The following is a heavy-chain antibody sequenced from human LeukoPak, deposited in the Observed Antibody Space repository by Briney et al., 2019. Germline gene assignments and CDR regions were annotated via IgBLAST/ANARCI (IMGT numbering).Heavy chain of an antibody. CDR3: AREGLYCSGGSCYSDYYMDV. CDR2: INWNGGST. D-gene: IGHD2-15*01. J-gene: IGHJ6*03. V-gene: IGHV3-20*01. CDR1: GFTFSSYA. Sequence: PGGSLRLSCAASGFTFSSYAMSWVRQAPRKGLEWVSGINWNGGSTGYADSVKGRFTISRDNAKNSLYLQMNSLRAEDTASYHCAREGLYCSGGSCYSDYYMDVWGKGTTVTISS.